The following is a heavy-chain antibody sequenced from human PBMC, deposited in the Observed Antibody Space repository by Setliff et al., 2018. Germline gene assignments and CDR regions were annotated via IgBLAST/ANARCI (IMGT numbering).Heavy chain of an antibody. CDR1: GGSISSYY. J-gene: IGHJ6*03. V-gene: IGHV4-4*07. D-gene: IGHD3-10*01. Sequence: SQTLSLTCTVSGGSISSYYWSWIRQPAGKGLEWIGRICSSENTIGRICRGSNTHYNPSLQSRVTMSLDTSTNQFSLRLSSVTAADTAVYYCARTSRDGATYMDVWGKGTTVTVSS. CDR3: ARTSRDGATYMDV. CDR2: ICRGSNT.